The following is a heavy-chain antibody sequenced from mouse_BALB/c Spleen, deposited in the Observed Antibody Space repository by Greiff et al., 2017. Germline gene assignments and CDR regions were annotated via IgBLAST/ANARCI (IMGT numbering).Heavy chain of an antibody. CDR2: INPYNDGT. CDR3: ARSEAKNYGYAWFAY. Sequence: EVQLQQSGPELVKPGASVKMSCKASGYTFTSYVMHWVKQKPGQGLEWIGYINPYNDGTKYNEKFKGKATLTSDKSSSTAYMELSSLTSEDSAVYYCARSEAKNYGYAWFAYWGQGTLVTVSA. V-gene: IGHV1-14*01. CDR1: GYTFTSYV. D-gene: IGHD2-2*01. J-gene: IGHJ3*01.